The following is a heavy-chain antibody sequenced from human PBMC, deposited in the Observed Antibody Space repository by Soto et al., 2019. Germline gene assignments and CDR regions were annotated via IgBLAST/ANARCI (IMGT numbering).Heavy chain of an antibody. D-gene: IGHD1-26*01. Sequence: PGGSLRLSCAASGFTFSSYWMHWVRQAPGKGLVWVSRINSDGSSTSYADSVKGRFTISRDNAKNTLYLQMNSLRAEDTAVYYCERGAYSGSNYVRGGQGTLVTVSP. CDR1: GFTFSSYW. CDR2: INSDGSST. V-gene: IGHV3-74*01. J-gene: IGHJ4*02. CDR3: ERGAYSGSNYVR.